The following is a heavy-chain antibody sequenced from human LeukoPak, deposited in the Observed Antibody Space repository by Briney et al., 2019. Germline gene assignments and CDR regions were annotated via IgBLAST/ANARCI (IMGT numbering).Heavy chain of an antibody. CDR1: GGSISSSSYY. J-gene: IGHJ6*03. V-gene: IGHV4-39*01. CDR2: IYYSGST. D-gene: IGHD5-24*01. Sequence: XTLXXXCXVSGGSISSSSYYWGWIRQPPGKGLEWIGSIYYSGSTYYNPSLKSRVTISVDTSKNQFSLKLSSVTAADTAVYYCAGTITIDRYYHYYMDVWGKGTTVTVSS. CDR3: AGTITIDRYYHYYMDV.